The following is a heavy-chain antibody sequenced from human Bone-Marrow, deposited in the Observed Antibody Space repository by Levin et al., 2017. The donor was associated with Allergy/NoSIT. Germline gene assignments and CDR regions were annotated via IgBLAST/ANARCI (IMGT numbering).Heavy chain of an antibody. CDR1: GFSLTDSGMR. CDR3: ARAPSVAAADPDAFDI. V-gene: IGHV2-70*04. D-gene: IGHD6-13*01. J-gene: IGHJ3*02. Sequence: SGPTLVKPTQTLTLTCTFAGFSLTDSGMRVNWIRQPPGKAPEWLARIDWDDEKFYTTSLKTRLTISKATSKNQVVLKMTDRDPVDTDSYDWARAPSVAAADPDAFDIWGQGTMVIVSS. CDR2: IDWDDEK.